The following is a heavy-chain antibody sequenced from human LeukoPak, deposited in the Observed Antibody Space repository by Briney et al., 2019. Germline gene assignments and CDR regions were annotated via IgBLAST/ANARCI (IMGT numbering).Heavy chain of an antibody. J-gene: IGHJ5*01. CDR3: AKPLYSSNWYWFDS. Sequence: GGSLRLSCAASGFTFGSYAMSWVRQAPGKGLEWVSAITSSGDSTYYADSVKGRFTISRDNSKTTLYLQMNSLRADDTAVYYCAKPLYSSNWYWFDSWGQGTLVTVSS. D-gene: IGHD6-13*01. CDR2: ITSSGDST. CDR1: GFTFGSYA. V-gene: IGHV3-23*01.